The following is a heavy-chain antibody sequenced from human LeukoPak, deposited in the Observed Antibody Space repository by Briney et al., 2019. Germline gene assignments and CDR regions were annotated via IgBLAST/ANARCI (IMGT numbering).Heavy chain of an antibody. CDR2: IYYTGSP. D-gene: IGHD6-13*01. Sequence: SETLSLTCSMSGDSFSTFYYTWIRQPPGKGLEWVGYIYYTGSPNYNPSLRSRVTIWADTSKNQFSLNLMSATAADAAMYYCAKWKLTAAGISDAVWGQGVPVTVSS. CDR3: AKWKLTAAGISDAV. V-gene: IGHV4-59*01. J-gene: IGHJ4*02. CDR1: GDSFSTFY.